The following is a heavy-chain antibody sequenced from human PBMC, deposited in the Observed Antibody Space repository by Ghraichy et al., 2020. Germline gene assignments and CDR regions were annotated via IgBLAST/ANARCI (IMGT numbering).Heavy chain of an antibody. D-gene: IGHD2-21*01. V-gene: IGHV3-9*01. CDR3: TKDKEDVLVAGGFDY. CDR1: GFTFDDHA. CDR2: ITWNSTLI. J-gene: IGHJ4*02. Sequence: SLNISCAASGFTFDDHAMHWVRQTPGRGLEWVSHITWNSTLIGYADSVRGRFTISRDNAKGSLYLQMNSLRPEDTALYYCTKDKEDVLVAGGFDYWGQGTMVTVSS.